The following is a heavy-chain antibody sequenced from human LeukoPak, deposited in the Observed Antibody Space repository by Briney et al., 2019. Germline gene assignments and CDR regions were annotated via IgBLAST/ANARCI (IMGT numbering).Heavy chain of an antibody. CDR3: ARDLMWLVDY. CDR1: GFTFSDYD. CDR2: VSKDGGIK. D-gene: IGHD6-19*01. V-gene: IGHV3-30-3*01. Sequence: GGSLRLSCAASGFTFSDYDIHWARQAPGEGLEWLAYVSKDGGIKYYADSVKGRFTASRDNSRNTVYLEMNSLRPEDTALYYCARDLMWLVDYWGQGTLLTVYS. J-gene: IGHJ4*02.